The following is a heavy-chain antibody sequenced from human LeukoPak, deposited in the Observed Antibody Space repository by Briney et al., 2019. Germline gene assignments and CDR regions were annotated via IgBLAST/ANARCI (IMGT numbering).Heavy chain of an antibody. Sequence: GGSLRLSCAASGFTLSSYAMHWVRQAPGKGLEYVSAISSNGGSTYYANSVKGRFTISRDNSKNTLYLQMGSLRAEDMAVYYCARDRYYDILTGYSLFDYWGQGTLVTVSS. V-gene: IGHV3-64*01. CDR1: GFTLSSYA. D-gene: IGHD3-9*01. J-gene: IGHJ4*02. CDR3: ARDRYYDILTGYSLFDY. CDR2: ISSNGGST.